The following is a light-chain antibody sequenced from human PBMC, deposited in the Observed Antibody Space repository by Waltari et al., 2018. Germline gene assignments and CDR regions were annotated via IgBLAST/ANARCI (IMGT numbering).Light chain of an antibody. V-gene: IGLV2-18*02. CDR1: SSDVGSYNR. CDR3: SSHTTSSTWV. Sequence: QSALTQPPSVSGSPGQSVTISCTGTSSDVGSYNRVSWYQQPPGTAPKLMIYEVTNRPSGGPDRFAGSKSGNMASLTITGLQPEDESDYYCSSHTTSSTWVFGGGTKLTVL. CDR2: EVT. J-gene: IGLJ3*02.